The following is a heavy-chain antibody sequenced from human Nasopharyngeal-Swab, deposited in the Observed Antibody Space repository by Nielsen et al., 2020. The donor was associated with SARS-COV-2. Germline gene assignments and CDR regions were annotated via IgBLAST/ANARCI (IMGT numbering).Heavy chain of an antibody. J-gene: IGHJ4*02. CDR3: AKETDSSFDY. CDR1: GFTFSGYG. V-gene: IGHV3-30*18. D-gene: IGHD3-22*01. Sequence: GESLKISCAASGFTFSGYGMHWVRQAPGKGLEWVAVISYDGSNKYYADPVKGRFTISRDNSKNTLYLQMNSLRAEDTAVYYCAKETDSSFDYWGQGTLVTVSS. CDR2: ISYDGSNK.